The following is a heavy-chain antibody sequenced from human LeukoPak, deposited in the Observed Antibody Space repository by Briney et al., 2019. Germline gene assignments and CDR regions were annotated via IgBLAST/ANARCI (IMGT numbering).Heavy chain of an antibody. Sequence: GASVKVSCKASGYTFTGYYMHWVRQAPGQGLEWMGWINPNSGGTNYAQKFQGRVTMTRDTSISTAYMELSRLRSDDTAVYYCARDSLHDYGGTGYGYYFDYWGQGTLVTVSS. CDR1: GYTFTGYY. CDR2: INPNSGGT. V-gene: IGHV1-2*02. D-gene: IGHD4/OR15-4a*01. J-gene: IGHJ4*02. CDR3: ARDSLHDYGGTGYGYYFDY.